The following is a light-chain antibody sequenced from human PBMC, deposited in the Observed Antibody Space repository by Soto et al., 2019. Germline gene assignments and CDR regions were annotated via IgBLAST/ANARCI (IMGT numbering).Light chain of an antibody. Sequence: DIQMTQSPSSLSASVGDRVTITCRASQSISSYLNWYQQKPGKAPKLLIYAASSLQSGVPSRFIGSGAGTDLTLTISILQPEDFATYYCQQSYSTPPRYTFGQGTKLEIK. CDR3: QQSYSTPPRYT. CDR2: AAS. CDR1: QSISSY. V-gene: IGKV1-39*01. J-gene: IGKJ2*01.